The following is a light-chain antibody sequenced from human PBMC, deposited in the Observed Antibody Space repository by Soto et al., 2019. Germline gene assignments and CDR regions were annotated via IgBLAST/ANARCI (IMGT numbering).Light chain of an antibody. CDR2: AAS. Sequence: AIPMNQSPSSLSASVGDRVTITCLASQAIGNDLGWYQQIPGKAPKLLIYAASRLHSGVPSNFSGSGSGSDFTLTISSLQPEDFATYYCLQNYRSPWTFGQGTKVELK. V-gene: IGKV1-6*01. J-gene: IGKJ1*01. CDR3: LQNYRSPWT. CDR1: QAIGND.